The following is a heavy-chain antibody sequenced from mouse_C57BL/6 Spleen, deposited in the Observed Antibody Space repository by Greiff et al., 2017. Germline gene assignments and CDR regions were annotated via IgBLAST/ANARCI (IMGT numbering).Heavy chain of an antibody. CDR2: IYPGDGDT. CDR1: GYAFSSSW. CDR3: ARWYYGSSYYYAMDY. J-gene: IGHJ4*01. V-gene: IGHV1-82*01. D-gene: IGHD1-1*01. Sequence: QVQLQQSGPELVKPGASVKISCKASGYAFSSSWMNWVKQRPGKGLEWIGRIYPGDGDTNYNGKFKGKATLTADKSSSTAYMQLSSLTSEDSAVYFCARWYYGSSYYYAMDYWGQGTSVTVSS.